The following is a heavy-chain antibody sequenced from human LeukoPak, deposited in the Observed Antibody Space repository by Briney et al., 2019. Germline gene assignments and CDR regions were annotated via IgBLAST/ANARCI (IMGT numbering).Heavy chain of an antibody. V-gene: IGHV4-4*07. D-gene: IGHD3-3*01. CDR2: IYSSGST. CDR1: GGSMNSYY. J-gene: IGHJ5*02. CDR3: ARGFTTFIDWYNWFDP. Sequence: SETLSLTCTVSGGSMNSYYWSWIRQPAGKGLEWIGRIYSSGSTNYDPSLRSRITMSVDTSKNQLALKLNSVTAADTAVYYCARGFTTFIDWYNWFDPWGQGTLVTVSS.